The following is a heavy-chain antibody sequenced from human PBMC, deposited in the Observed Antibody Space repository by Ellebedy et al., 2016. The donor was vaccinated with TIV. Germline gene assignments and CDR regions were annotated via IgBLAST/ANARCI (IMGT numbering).Heavy chain of an antibody. D-gene: IGHD1-14*01. CDR3: VRNQSDNSGLDV. V-gene: IGHV1-18*04. CDR2: ISGFNDDT. J-gene: IGHJ6*02. CDR1: AYIFTSYL. Sequence: ASVKVSCXASAYIFTSYLMHWVRQAPGQGLVWMGWISGFNDDTKYEVKLQGRVTLTTDPSTSTAYLELRSLKSDDSAVYYCVRNQSDNSGLDVWGQGTTVTVSS.